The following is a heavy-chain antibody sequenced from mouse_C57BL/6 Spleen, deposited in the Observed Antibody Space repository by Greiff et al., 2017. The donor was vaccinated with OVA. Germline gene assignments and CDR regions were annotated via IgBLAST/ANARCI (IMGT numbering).Heavy chain of an antibody. J-gene: IGHJ1*03. Sequence: QVHVKQSGAGLVRPGASVTLSCKASGYTFTDYEMHWVKQTPVHGLEWIGAIDPETGGTAYNQKFKGKAILTADKSSSTAYMELRSLTSEDSAVYYCTNYYGSSGYFDVWGTGTTVTVSS. CDR3: TNYYGSSGYFDV. D-gene: IGHD1-1*01. CDR1: GYTFTDYE. CDR2: IDPETGGT. V-gene: IGHV1-15*01.